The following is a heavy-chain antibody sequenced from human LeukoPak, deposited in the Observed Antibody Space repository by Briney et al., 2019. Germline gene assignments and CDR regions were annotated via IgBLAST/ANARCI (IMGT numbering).Heavy chain of an antibody. CDR1: GFTFSTYV. Sequence: GGSLRLSCSVPGFTFSTYVMHWVRQAPGKGLEYVSAISSNGDNTYYADSVKGRFTISRDNSKNTLYLQMSSLRPDDTAVYLCVRGTGYWGQGTLVTVSS. J-gene: IGHJ4*02. CDR3: VRGTGY. CDR2: ISSNGDNT. V-gene: IGHV3-64D*06.